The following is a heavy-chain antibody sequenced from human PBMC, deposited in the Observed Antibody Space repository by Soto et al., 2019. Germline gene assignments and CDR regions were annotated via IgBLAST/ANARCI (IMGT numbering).Heavy chain of an antibody. V-gene: IGHV1-2*02. CDR2: INPNSGGT. Sequence: ASVKVSCKASGYTFTGYYVHWVRQAPGQGLEWTGCINPNSGGTNYAQKFQGRVTMTRDTSISTAYMELSRLRSDDTAEYYCARDLTNVGGSYSPPYWGQGTMVTVS. CDR3: ARDLTNVGGSYSPPY. D-gene: IGHD2-15*01. CDR1: GYTFTGYY. J-gene: IGHJ4*02.